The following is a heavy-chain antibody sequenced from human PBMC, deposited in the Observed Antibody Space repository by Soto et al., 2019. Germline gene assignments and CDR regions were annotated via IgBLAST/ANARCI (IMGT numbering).Heavy chain of an antibody. V-gene: IGHV1-69*13. D-gene: IGHD5-18*01. CDR3: ARDHSPIRRGYSYGSWFDP. J-gene: IGHJ5*02. CDR1: GGTFSGYA. CDR2: IIPIFGTA. Sequence: SVKVSCKASGGTFSGYAISWVRQAPGQGLEWMGGIIPIFGTANYAQKFQGRVTITADESTSTAYMELSSLRSEDTAVYYCARDHSPIRRGYSYGSWFDPWGQGTLVTVSS.